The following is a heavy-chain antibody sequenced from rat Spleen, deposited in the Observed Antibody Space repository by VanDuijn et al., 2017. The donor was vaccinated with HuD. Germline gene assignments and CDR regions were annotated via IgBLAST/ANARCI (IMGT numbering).Heavy chain of an antibody. CDR3: ARHPDYSNYFDY. CDR2: ISPSGDTT. CDR1: GFTFSNYD. J-gene: IGHJ2*01. Sequence: EVQLVESGGGLVQPGRSLKLSCAASGFTFSNYDMAWVRQAPAKGLEWVASISPSGDTTYYQDSVKGRFTVSRDNAKSTLYLQMDSLRSEDTATYYCARHPDYSNYFDYWGQGVMVTVSS. V-gene: IGHV5-25*01. D-gene: IGHD1-1*01.